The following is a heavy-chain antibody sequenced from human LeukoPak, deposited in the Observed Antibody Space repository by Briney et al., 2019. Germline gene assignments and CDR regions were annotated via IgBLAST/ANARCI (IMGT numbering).Heavy chain of an antibody. V-gene: IGHV1-69*13. Sequence: SVKVSCKASDGTFSSYAISWVRQAAGQGLEWMGGIITIFGTANYAQKFQGRGTITADESTSTAYMELSSLRSEDTAVYYCASERDLINSGEKEGLDYWGQGPLVPVYS. D-gene: IGHD7-27*01. CDR2: IITIFGTA. J-gene: IGHJ4*02. CDR1: DGTFSSYA. CDR3: ASERDLINSGEKEGLDY.